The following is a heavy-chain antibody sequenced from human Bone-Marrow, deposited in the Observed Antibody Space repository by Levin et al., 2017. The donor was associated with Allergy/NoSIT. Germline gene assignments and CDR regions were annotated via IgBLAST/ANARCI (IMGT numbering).Heavy chain of an antibody. J-gene: IGHJ4*02. V-gene: IGHV3-15*07. CDR1: GFTFSSAW. Sequence: PGGSLRLSCAASGFTFSSAWMNWVRQAPGKGLEWVGRIKSAPNGGTTDYSGSAEGRFTILRDDSENTVHLEINSLKTDDTAVYYCAADELGGSPLIDYWGQGTLVIVSS. CDR2: IKSAPNGGTT. D-gene: IGHD3-10*01. CDR3: AADELGGSPLIDY.